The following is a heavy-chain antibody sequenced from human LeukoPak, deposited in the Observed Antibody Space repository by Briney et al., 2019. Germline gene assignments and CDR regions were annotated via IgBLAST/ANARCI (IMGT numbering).Heavy chain of an antibody. CDR2: IYYSGST. J-gene: IGHJ3*02. Sequence: PSETLSLTCTVSGGSISSYYWSWIRQPPGKGLEWIGYIYYSGSTNYDPCLESRVTISVDTSKNQFSLKLSSVTAADTAVYYCARGGSGGSWDRPFDMWGQGTMVTVSS. V-gene: IGHV4-59*08. CDR3: ARGGSGGSWDRPFDM. CDR1: GGSISSYY. D-gene: IGHD2-15*01.